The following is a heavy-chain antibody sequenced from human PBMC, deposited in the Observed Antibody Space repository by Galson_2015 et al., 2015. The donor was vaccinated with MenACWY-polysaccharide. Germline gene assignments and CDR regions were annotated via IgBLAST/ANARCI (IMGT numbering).Heavy chain of an antibody. CDR1: GFTFSNHW. Sequence: SLRLSCAASGFTFSNHWMHWIRQSPETGLLWVSRINPDGTNTLYAGFVEGRFTISRDNAKNTPYLQMDSLRVEDMAVYYCARDRVDVSVIDAHTLFDLWGQGTLVIVSS. D-gene: IGHD2/OR15-2a*01. J-gene: IGHJ4*02. CDR2: INPDGTNT. V-gene: IGHV3-74*03. CDR3: ARDRVDVSVIDAHTLFDL.